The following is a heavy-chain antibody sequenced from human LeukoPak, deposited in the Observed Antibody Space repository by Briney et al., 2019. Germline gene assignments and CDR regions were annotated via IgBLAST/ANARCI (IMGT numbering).Heavy chain of an antibody. CDR1: GYTLTELS. D-gene: IGHD3-10*01. V-gene: IGHV1-24*01. CDR3: ASMVRGVIIALNY. CDR2: FDPEDGET. Sequence: ASEKVSCKVSGYTLTELSMHWVRQAPGKGREWMGGFDPEDGETIYAQKFQGRVTMTEDTSTDTAYMELSSLRSEDTAVYYCASMVRGVIIALNYWGQGTLVTVSS. J-gene: IGHJ4*02.